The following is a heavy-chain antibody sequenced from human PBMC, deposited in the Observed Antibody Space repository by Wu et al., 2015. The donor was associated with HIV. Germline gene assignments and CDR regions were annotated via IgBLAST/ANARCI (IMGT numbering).Heavy chain of an antibody. J-gene: IGHJ4*02. CDR2: INPNSGGT. Sequence: QVRLVQSGAEVRKTGASVKVSCMASGYTFTGYYMHWVRQAPGQGLEWMGWINPNSGGTNYAQKFQGRVTMTRDTSISTAYMELSRLRSDDTAVYYCARDRGSSSFTDYWGQGTLVTVSS. CDR1: GYTFTGYY. D-gene: IGHD6-13*01. V-gene: IGHV1-2*02. CDR3: ARDRGSSSFTDY.